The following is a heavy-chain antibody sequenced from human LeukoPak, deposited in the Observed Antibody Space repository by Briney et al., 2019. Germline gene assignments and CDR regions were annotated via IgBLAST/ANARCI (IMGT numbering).Heavy chain of an antibody. J-gene: IGHJ6*02. D-gene: IGHD6-19*01. CDR3: ARLFSRGWPYYYGLGA. V-gene: IGHV4-39*01. CDR2: VYYGGDA. CDR1: GGSIDSSGSY. Sequence: SETLSLTCTVSGGSIDSSGSYWGWIRPPPGKGLEWIGCVYYGGDAYYNPSLKSRVTISADLSKNQFSLSLISVTAADTALYYCARLFSRGWPYYYGLGAWGQGTTVTVSS.